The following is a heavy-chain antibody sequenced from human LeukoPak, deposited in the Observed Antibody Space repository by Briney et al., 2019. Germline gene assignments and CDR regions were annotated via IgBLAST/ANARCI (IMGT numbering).Heavy chain of an antibody. D-gene: IGHD5-24*01. V-gene: IGHV1-3*01. CDR3: ARVKRDGMDV. J-gene: IGHJ6*02. CDR1: GYTFTSYA. CDR2: INAGNGNT. Sequence: PLASVTVSCTASGYTFTSYAMHWVRQAPGQRLEWMGWINAGNGNTKYSQKVQGRVTITRDTSASTAYMELNSLRSEDTAVYYCARVKRDGMDVWGQGTTVTVSS.